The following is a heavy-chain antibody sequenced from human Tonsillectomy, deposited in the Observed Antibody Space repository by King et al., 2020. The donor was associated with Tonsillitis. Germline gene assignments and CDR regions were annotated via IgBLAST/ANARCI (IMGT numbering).Heavy chain of an antibody. V-gene: IGHV3-64*02. D-gene: IGHD3-22*01. J-gene: IGHJ6*03. CDR3: ARGYYDSSGSSCHYYYYMDV. Sequence: VQLVESGEGLVQPGGSLRLSCAASGFTFSSYAMHWVRQAPGKGLEYVSAISSNGGSTYYADSVKGRFTISRDNSKNTLYLQMGSLRAEDMAVYYCARGYYDSSGSSCHYYYYMDVWGKGTTVTVSS. CDR2: ISSNGGST. CDR1: GFTFSSYA.